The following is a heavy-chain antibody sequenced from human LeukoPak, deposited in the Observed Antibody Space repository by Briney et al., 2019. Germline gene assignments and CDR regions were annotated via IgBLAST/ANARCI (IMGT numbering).Heavy chain of an antibody. CDR2: IYYSGST. CDR3: AREGYSGYDYSFYFDY. J-gene: IGHJ4*02. Sequence: SETLSLTCTVSGGSISSYYWSWIRQPPGKGLEWTGYIYYSGSTNYNPSLKSRVTISVDTSKNQFSLKLSSVTAADTAVYYCAREGYSGYDYSFYFDYWGQGTLVTVSS. V-gene: IGHV4-59*01. CDR1: GGSISSYY. D-gene: IGHD5-12*01.